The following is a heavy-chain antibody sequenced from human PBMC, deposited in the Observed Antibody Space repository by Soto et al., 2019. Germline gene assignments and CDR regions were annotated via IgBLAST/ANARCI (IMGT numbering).Heavy chain of an antibody. Sequence: LXLSCAASGFTFSSYWMSWVRQAPWKGREWVANIKQDGSEKYYVDSVKGRFTIFRDNAKNSLYLQMNSLRAEDTAVYYCARVSGDFWSGYYDYYYGMDVWGQGTTVTVSS. CDR1: GFTFSSYW. D-gene: IGHD3-3*01. CDR2: IKQDGSEK. CDR3: ARVSGDFWSGYYDYYYGMDV. J-gene: IGHJ6*02. V-gene: IGHV3-7*01.